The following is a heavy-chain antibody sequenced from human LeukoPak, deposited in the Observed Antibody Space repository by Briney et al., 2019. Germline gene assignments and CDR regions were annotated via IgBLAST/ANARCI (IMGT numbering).Heavy chain of an antibody. CDR2: IYYSGST. V-gene: IGHV4-61*05. Sequence: SETLSLTCTVSGGSISSSSYYWSWIRQPPGKGLEWIGYIYYSGSTNYNPSLKSRVTISVDTSKNQFSLKLSSVTAADTAVYYCARQDDYGDYVSWGQGTLVTVSS. D-gene: IGHD4-17*01. J-gene: IGHJ4*02. CDR1: GGSISSSSYY. CDR3: ARQDDYGDYVS.